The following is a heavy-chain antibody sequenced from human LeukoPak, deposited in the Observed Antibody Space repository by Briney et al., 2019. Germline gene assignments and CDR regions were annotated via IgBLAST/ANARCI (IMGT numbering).Heavy chain of an antibody. D-gene: IGHD3-3*02. CDR2: IKHSGST. J-gene: IGHJ3*02. V-gene: IGHV4-34*01. CDR1: GGSFSGYY. CDR3: ARGLQREKHFLVAYVFDI. Sequence: PSETLSLTYAVYGGSFSGYYWCWLRQPPGRGLEWFVEIKHSGSTNYNPSLQSRLTIPVDTSNNQSPLKLSSVTDADTSVYYCARGLQREKHFLVAYVFDIWGQGTMVSVST.